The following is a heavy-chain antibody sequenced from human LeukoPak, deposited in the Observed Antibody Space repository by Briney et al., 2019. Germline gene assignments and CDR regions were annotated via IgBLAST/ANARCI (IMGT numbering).Heavy chain of an antibody. D-gene: IGHD3-22*01. CDR1: GYTFTGYY. CDR3: STEFYNSSAYYYVRGVFDI. V-gene: IGHV1-2*02. Sequence: GASVKVSCKASGYTFTGYYMHWVRQAPGQGLEWMGWINPNSGGTNYAQKFQGRVTVTRDTSISTAYMELSSLRSDDTAVYYCSTEFYNSSAYYYVRGVFDIWGQGTMVTVSS. J-gene: IGHJ3*02. CDR2: INPNSGGT.